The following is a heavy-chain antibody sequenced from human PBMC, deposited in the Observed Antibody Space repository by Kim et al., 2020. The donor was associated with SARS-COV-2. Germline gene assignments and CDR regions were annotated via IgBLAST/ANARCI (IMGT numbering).Heavy chain of an antibody. Sequence: NYAQQFQGRATITADKPTSTAYMELSSLRSADTAVYYCARLFEPAGAFDIWGQGTMVTVSS. D-gene: IGHD3-16*01. CDR3: ARLFEPAGAFDI. J-gene: IGHJ3*02. V-gene: IGHV1-69*02.